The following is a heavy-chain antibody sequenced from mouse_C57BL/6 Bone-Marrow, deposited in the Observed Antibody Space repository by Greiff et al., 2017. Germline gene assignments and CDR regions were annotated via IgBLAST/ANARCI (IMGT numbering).Heavy chain of an antibody. CDR3: TREADYYGRGGY. Sequence: QVQLKQSGAELVRPGASVTLSCKASGYTFTDYEMHWVKQTPVHGLEWIGAIDPETGGTAYNQKFKGKAILTADKSSSTAYMELRSLTSEDSAVYYCTREADYYGRGGYGGQGTTLTVSS. CDR2: IDPETGGT. D-gene: IGHD1-1*01. V-gene: IGHV1-15*01. J-gene: IGHJ2*01. CDR1: GYTFTDYE.